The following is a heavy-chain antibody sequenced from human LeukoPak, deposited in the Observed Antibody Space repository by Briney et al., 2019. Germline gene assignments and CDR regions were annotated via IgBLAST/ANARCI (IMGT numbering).Heavy chain of an antibody. CDR1: GGSISSYY. J-gene: IGHJ4*02. Sequence: PSETLSLTCTVSGGSISSYYWSWIRQPAGKGLEWIGRIYTSGSTNYNPSLKSRVTMSVDTSKNQFSLKLSSVTAADTAVYYCARLIQQENYYDSSGYPDYWGQGTLVTVSS. CDR3: ARLIQQENYYDSSGYPDY. CDR2: IYTSGST. D-gene: IGHD3-22*01. V-gene: IGHV4-4*07.